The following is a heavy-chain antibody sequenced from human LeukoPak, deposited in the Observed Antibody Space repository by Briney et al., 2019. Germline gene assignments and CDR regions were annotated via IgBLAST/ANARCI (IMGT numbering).Heavy chain of an antibody. D-gene: IGHD1-26*01. CDR3: ARMLDELGFDY. CDR1: GYTFTGYY. CDR2: IEPNSGGT. J-gene: IGHJ4*02. V-gene: IGHV1-2*02. Sequence: ASVKVSCKASGYTFTGYYMHWVRQAPGQGLEWMGWIEPNSGGTKYAQKFQGRVTMTRDTSISTAYMDLSRLRSDDSAVYYCARMLDELGFDYWGQGTLVTVSS.